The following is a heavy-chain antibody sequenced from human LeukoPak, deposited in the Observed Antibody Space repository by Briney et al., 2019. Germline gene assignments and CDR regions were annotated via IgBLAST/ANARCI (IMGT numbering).Heavy chain of an antibody. CDR3: AREWFYDSSGYYVY. D-gene: IGHD3-22*01. V-gene: IGHV3-48*02. CDR1: GFTFSTYS. J-gene: IGHJ4*02. Sequence: PGGFLRLSCAASGFTFSTYSMNWVRPAPGKGLEWVSYISSSSSPIYCADSVKGRFTISRDNAKNSLYLQMISLRDEDTAVYYCAREWFYDSSGYYVYWGQGTLVTVSS. CDR2: ISSSSSPI.